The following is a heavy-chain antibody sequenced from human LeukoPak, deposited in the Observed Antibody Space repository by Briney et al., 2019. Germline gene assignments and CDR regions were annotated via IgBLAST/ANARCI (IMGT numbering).Heavy chain of an antibody. CDR3: ARDASWFDP. CDR2: IIPILGIA. CDR1: GYTFNSYG. V-gene: IGHV1-69*04. J-gene: IGHJ5*02. Sequence: SVKVSCKASGYTFNSYGISWVRQAPGQGLEWMGRIIPILGIANYAQKFQGRVTITADKSTSTAYMELSSLRSEDTAVYYCARDASWFDPWGQGTLVTVSS.